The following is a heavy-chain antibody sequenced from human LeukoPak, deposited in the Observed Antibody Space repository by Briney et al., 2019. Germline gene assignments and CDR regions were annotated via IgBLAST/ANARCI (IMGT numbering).Heavy chain of an antibody. J-gene: IGHJ3*02. V-gene: IGHV3-13*01. CDR2: IGTAGDT. Sequence: PGGSLRLSCAASGFTFSSYDMHWVRQATGKGLEWVSAIGTAGDTYYPGSVRGRFTISRENAKNSLYLQMDSLRAEDTAVYYCARADFGAFDIWGQGTMVTVSS. D-gene: IGHD3-10*01. CDR3: ARADFGAFDI. CDR1: GFTFSSYD.